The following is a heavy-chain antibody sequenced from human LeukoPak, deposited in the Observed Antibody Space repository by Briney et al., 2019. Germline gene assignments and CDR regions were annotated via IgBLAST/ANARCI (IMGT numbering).Heavy chain of an antibody. CDR1: GYSISTGYY. V-gene: IGHV4-38-2*02. Sequence: PSETLSLTCTVSGYSISTGYYWDWIRQPPGKGLEWIGTFYHGGSTYYNPSLKSRVTISVDTSKNQFSLNLTSVTAADTAVYYCASLCPGSRGYWGQGTLVTVSS. J-gene: IGHJ4*02. CDR2: FYHGGST. D-gene: IGHD6-6*01. CDR3: ASLCPGSRGY.